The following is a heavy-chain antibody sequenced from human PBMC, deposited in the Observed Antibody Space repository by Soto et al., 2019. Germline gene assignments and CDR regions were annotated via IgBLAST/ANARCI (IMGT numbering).Heavy chain of an antibody. CDR2: IYYSEST. CDR1: GGSISSSSYY. J-gene: IGHJ6*02. CDR3: ASSYYYDSSGYPYYYYYGMDV. V-gene: IGHV4-39*01. Sequence: SETLSLTCTVSGGSISSSSYYWGWIRQPPGEGLEWIGSIYYSESTYYNPSLKSRVTISVDTSKNQFSLKLSSVTAADTAVYYCASSYYYDSSGYPYYYYYGMDVWGQGTTVTVSS. D-gene: IGHD3-22*01.